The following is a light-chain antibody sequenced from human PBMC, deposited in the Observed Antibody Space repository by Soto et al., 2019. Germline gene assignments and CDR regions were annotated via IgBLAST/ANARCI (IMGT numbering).Light chain of an antibody. CDR3: QQYGSSPPLT. Sequence: EFVLTQSPGKLSLSPGERGTLSCRASQSISSSFLAWYQQKPGQAPRLLIYGASSRGTGIPDRFSGSGSGTDFTLTISRLEPEDFALYYCQQYGSSPPLTFGGGTKVEIK. CDR1: QSISSSF. J-gene: IGKJ4*01. CDR2: GAS. V-gene: IGKV3-20*01.